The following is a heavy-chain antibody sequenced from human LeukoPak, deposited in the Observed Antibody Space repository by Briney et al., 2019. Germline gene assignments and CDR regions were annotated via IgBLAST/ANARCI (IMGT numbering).Heavy chain of an antibody. J-gene: IGHJ5*02. D-gene: IGHD3-9*01. Sequence: ASVKVSCKASGGTFSSYAISWVRQAPGQGLEWMGWISAYNGNTNYAQKLQGRVTMTTDTSTSTAYMELRSLRSDDTAVYYCAREAWAYYDILTGYYTTDNWFDPWGQGTLVTVSS. CDR2: ISAYNGNT. V-gene: IGHV1-18*01. CDR1: GGTFSSYA. CDR3: AREAWAYYDILTGYYTTDNWFDP.